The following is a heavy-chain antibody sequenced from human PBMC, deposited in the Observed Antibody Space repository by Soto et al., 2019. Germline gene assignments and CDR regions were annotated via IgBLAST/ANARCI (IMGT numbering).Heavy chain of an antibody. V-gene: IGHV3-53*01. CDR2: IYSGGST. D-gene: IGHD6-6*01. CDR3: ARDVGGGEVSSSSVGPYYYYGMDV. J-gene: IGHJ6*02. Sequence: EVQLVESGGGLIQPGGSLRLSCAASGFTVSSNYMSWVRQAPGKGLEWVSVIYSGGSTYYADSVKGRFTISRDNSKNTLYLQMNSLRAEDTAVYYCARDVGGGEVSSSSVGPYYYYGMDVWGQGTTVTVSS. CDR1: GFTVSSNY.